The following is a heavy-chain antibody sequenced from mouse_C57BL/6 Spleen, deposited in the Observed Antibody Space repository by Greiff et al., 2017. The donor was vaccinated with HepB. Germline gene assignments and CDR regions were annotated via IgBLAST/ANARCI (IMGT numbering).Heavy chain of an antibody. CDR3: ARGGQLRPPYAMDY. D-gene: IGHD3-2*02. V-gene: IGHV5-4*03. J-gene: IGHJ4*01. CDR1: GFTFSSYA. CDR2: ISDGGSYT. Sequence: EVMLVESGGGLVKPGGSLKLSCAASGFTFSSYAMSWVRQTPEKRLEWVATISDGGSYTYYPDNVKGRFTISRDNAKNNLYLQMSHLKSEDTAMYYCARGGQLRPPYAMDYWGQGTSVTVSS.